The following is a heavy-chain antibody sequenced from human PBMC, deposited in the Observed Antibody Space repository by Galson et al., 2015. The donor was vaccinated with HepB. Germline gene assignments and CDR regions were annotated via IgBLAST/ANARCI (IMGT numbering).Heavy chain of an antibody. CDR3: ARAPDDALDI. J-gene: IGHJ3*02. CDR2: ISSSGTYI. Sequence: SLRLSCAASGFTLSRHYMNWVRQAPGKGLEWVSSISSSGTYIYYADSVKGRFSISRDNAENALYLQMNSLRAEDTAVYYCARAPDDALDIWGQGTMVTVSS. V-gene: IGHV3-21*01. CDR1: GFTLSRHY.